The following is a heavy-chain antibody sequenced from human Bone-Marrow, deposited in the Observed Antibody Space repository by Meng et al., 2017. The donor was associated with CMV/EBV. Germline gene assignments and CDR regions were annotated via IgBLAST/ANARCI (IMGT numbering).Heavy chain of an antibody. V-gene: IGHV4-39*07. Sequence: SETLSLTCTVSGGSISSSSYYWGWIRQPPGKGLEWIGSIYYSGSTYYNPSLKSRVTISVDTSKNQFSLKLSSVTAADTAVYYCATASNYDFWSGYYTHYFDYWARGTLVTVSS. CDR3: ATASNYDFWSGYYTHYFDY. D-gene: IGHD3-3*01. CDR2: IYYSGST. J-gene: IGHJ4*02. CDR1: GGSISSSSYY.